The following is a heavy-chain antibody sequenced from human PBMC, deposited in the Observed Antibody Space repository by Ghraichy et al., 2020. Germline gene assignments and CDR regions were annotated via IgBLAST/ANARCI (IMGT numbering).Heavy chain of an antibody. V-gene: IGHV3-64*01. CDR1: GFTFSSYA. D-gene: IGHD4-17*01. Sequence: GGSLRLSCAASGFTFSSYAMHWVRQAPGKGLEYVSAISDNGGSTYYAHSVKGRFTISRDNSKNTLYLQMGSLRAEDMAVYYCARVIFGDNAYFDYWGQGTLVTVSS. J-gene: IGHJ4*02. CDR3: ARVIFGDNAYFDY. CDR2: ISDNGGST.